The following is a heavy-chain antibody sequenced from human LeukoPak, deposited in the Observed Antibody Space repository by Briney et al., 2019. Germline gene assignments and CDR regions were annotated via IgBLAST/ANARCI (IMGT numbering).Heavy chain of an antibody. V-gene: IGHV6-1*01. J-gene: IGHJ4*02. Sequence: SQTLSLTCAISGDSVSSNTVTWNWIRQSPSRGLEWLGNTYYRSKWYTDYAPYVRIRITIDPYKSQNQFSLQLSSVTPADTSLFYCGKGIWHWAFDFWGQGTLVTVSS. CDR2: TYYRSKWYT. CDR1: GDSVSSNTVT. D-gene: IGHD2-8*02. CDR3: GKGIWHWAFDF.